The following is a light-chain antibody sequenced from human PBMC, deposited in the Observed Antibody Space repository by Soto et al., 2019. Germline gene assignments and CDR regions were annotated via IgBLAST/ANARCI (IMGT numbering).Light chain of an antibody. Sequence: ESVLTQSPAALSLSPGERATLSCRASQSVSSYLAWYQQKPGQAPRLLIYDASNRATGIPARFSGSGSGTDFTLTISSLEPEDFAVYYCQQRSNWPLTFGGRTKVDIK. CDR2: DAS. CDR1: QSVSSY. J-gene: IGKJ4*01. V-gene: IGKV3-11*01. CDR3: QQRSNWPLT.